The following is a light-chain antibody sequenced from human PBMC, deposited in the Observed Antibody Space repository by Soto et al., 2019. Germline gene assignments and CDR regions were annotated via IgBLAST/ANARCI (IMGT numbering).Light chain of an antibody. CDR2: AAT. Sequence: DIQVTQSPSSLSASVGDRVTITCRASERMTRYLNWYQQQPGQPPKLLIFAATSLQSGLPSRFSGSESGTDFTLTISSLQPEDFATYYCQQTYSHPYTFGQGTILQIK. CDR3: QQTYSHPYT. J-gene: IGKJ2*01. CDR1: ERMTRY. V-gene: IGKV1-39*01.